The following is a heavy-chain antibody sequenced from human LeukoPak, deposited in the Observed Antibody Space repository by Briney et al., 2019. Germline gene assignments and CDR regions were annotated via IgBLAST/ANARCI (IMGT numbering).Heavy chain of an antibody. J-gene: IGHJ4*02. V-gene: IGHV3-74*01. CDR3: ARESAPYYYDSSGYYFSY. D-gene: IGHD3-22*01. CDR2: INTDGGTT. Sequence: GGSLRLSCEASGFTFSSYWMHWVRQAPGKGPVWVSHINTDGGTTSYADSVKGRFTISRDNAKNSLYLQMNSLRAEDTAVYYCARESAPYYYDSSGYYFSYWGQGTLVTVSS. CDR1: GFTFSSYW.